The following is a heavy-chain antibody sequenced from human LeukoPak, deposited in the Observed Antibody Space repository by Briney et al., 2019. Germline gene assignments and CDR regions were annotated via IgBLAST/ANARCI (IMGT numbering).Heavy chain of an antibody. V-gene: IGHV3-11*01. Sequence: GGSLRLSCAASGFTFSDYYMSWIRQAPGKGLEWVSYISSSGRIIYYADSAKGRFTISRDNAKNSLFLQMNSLRAEDTAVYYCASVHYYGMEVWGQGTTVTVSS. CDR1: GFTFSDYY. D-gene: IGHD2-8*01. CDR2: ISSSGRII. J-gene: IGHJ6*02. CDR3: ASVHYYGMEV.